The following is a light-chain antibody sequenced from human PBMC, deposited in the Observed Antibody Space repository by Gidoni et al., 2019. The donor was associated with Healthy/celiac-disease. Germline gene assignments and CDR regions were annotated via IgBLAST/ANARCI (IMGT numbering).Light chain of an antibody. V-gene: IGLV1-40*01. J-gene: IGLJ2*01. CDR3: QSYDSSLSGSV. Sequence: QSVLTQPPSVSGAPGQRGTISCTGSSSNIGAGYDVHWYQQLPGTAPKLLSYGNSNRPSGAPDRFSGSKSGPSASLAITGLQAEDEADYYCQSYDSSLSGSVFGGGTKLTVL. CDR1: SSNIGAGYD. CDR2: GNS.